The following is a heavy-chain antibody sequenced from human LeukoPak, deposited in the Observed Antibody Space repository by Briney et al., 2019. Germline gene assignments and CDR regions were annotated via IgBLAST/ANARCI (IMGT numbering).Heavy chain of an antibody. J-gene: IGHJ4*02. D-gene: IGHD4-17*01. V-gene: IGHV3-30*02. CDR1: GFTFSSYG. CDR3: ATFVYGDYPN. CDR2: IRYDGSNK. Sequence: GGSLRLSCAASGFTFSSYGMHWVRQAPGKGLEWVAFIRYDGSNKYYADSVKGRFTISRDNSKNTLYLQMDSLRAEDTAVYYCATFVYGDYPNWGQGTLVTVSS.